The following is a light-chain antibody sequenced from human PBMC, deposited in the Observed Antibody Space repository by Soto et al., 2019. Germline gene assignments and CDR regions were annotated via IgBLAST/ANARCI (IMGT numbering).Light chain of an antibody. CDR3: ISFTSRHIYV. CDR1: SSDVGGYNY. J-gene: IGLJ1*01. Sequence: QSVLTQPASVSGSPGQPITISCTGTSSDVGGYNYVSWYQQHPGRAPKLIIYDVTNRPSGISNRFSGSKSGNTASLTISGLQTEDEADYYCISFTSRHIYVFGPAIKVNV. V-gene: IGLV2-14*03. CDR2: DVT.